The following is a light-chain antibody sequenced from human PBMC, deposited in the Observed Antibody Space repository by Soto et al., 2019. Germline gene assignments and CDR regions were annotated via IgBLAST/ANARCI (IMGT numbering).Light chain of an antibody. V-gene: IGKV1-5*03. CDR1: QSISSW. CDR3: QHYNSYPLT. J-gene: IGKJ4*01. CDR2: KSS. Sequence: DIQMTQSPSTLSASVGDRVTITCRASQSISSWLDWYQQKPGKAPNLLIYKSSRLESAVPSRFSGSGAGTEFALTVSRVQRDDFATYYSQHYNSYPLTLGGGTKVHLK.